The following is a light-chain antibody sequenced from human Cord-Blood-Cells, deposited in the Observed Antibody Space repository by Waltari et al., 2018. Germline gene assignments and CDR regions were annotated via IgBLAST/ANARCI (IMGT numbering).Light chain of an antibody. CDR3: QQYNNWPYT. V-gene: IGKV3-15*01. J-gene: IGKJ2*01. CDR2: GAS. Sequence: EIVMMQSPATLSVSPGERATLSCRASQSVSSNLAWYQQKPGQAPRLLIYGASTRATGIPARFSGSGSGTEFTLTINSLQSEDFAVYYCQQYNNWPYTFGQGTKLEIK. CDR1: QSVSSN.